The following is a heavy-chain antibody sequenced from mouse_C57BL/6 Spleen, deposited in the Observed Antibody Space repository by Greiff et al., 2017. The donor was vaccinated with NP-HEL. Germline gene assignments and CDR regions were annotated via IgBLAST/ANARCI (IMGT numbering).Heavy chain of an antibody. CDR2: ITPSNGGT. V-gene: IGHV1-53*01. D-gene: IGHD2-12*01. CDR1: GYTFPSYW. Sequence: VQGVESGAELVKPGASVKLSCKASGYTFPSYWMHWVKQRPGQGLEWIGNITPSNGGTNYTEKFKSKATLTVDKSSSTAYMQLSSLTSEDSAVYYCARSGRVLYDYFDYWGQGTTLTVSS. J-gene: IGHJ2*01. CDR3: ARSGRVLYDYFDY.